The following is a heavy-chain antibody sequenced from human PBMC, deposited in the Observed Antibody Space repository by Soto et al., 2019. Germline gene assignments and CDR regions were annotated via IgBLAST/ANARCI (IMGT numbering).Heavy chain of an antibody. V-gene: IGHV4-39*02. Sequence: PSETLSLTCIVSGGPISHSGFYGVWIHHPPGNGLEWIGRTYDSGTTYYNPSLKSRVTVSVDTSKNHFSLRLTSVIAADTAVYYCLRPRGLRFSVDEVVDIWGQG. D-gene: IGHD3-3*01. CDR2: TYDSGTT. CDR1: GGPISHSGFY. CDR3: LRPRGLRFSVDEVVDI. J-gene: IGHJ3*02.